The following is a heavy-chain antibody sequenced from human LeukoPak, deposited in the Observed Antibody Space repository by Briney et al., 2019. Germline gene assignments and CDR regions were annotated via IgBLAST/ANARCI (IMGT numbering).Heavy chain of an antibody. D-gene: IGHD3-3*01. CDR3: ARHQTGYDFWSGYSSPIDY. CDR1: GGTFSSYA. J-gene: IGHJ4*02. CDR2: IIPIFGTA. Sequence: GASVKVSCKASGGTFSSYAISWVRQAPGQGLEWMGRIIPIFGTANYAQKFQGRVTITTDESTSTAYMELSSLRSEDTAVYYCARHQTGYDFWSGYSSPIDYWGQGTLVTVSS. V-gene: IGHV1-69*05.